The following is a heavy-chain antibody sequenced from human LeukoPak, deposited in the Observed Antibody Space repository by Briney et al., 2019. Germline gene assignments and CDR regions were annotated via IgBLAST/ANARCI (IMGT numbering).Heavy chain of an antibody. CDR1: EFTFSNYA. CDR2: ISYDGSNK. CDR3: AKERGYSYGNPVLDY. Sequence: PGGSLRLSCAASEFTFSNYAIHWVRQAPGKGLEWVAVISYDGSNKYYADSVKGRFTISRDNSKNTMYLQMNSLRAEDTAVYYCAKERGYSYGNPVLDYWGQGTLVTVSS. D-gene: IGHD5-18*01. V-gene: IGHV3-30*04. J-gene: IGHJ4*02.